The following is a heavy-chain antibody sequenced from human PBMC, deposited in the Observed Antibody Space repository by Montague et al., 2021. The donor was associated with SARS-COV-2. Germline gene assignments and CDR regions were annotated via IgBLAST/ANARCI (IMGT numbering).Heavy chain of an antibody. CDR2: IYWDDDR. D-gene: IGHD3-22*01. J-gene: IGHJ4*02. V-gene: IGHV2-5*02. CDR3: ARIGATIDYYDYKGKKPLDH. CDR1: GFSLKTSGVG. Sequence: PALVKPTQTLTLTCTFSGFSLKTSGVGVGWIRQPPGEALEWLALIYWDDDRRYSPSLKSRLSITKDTSRNQVALTMTKMDPMDTATYYCARIGATIDYYDYKGKKPLDHWGQGTLVTVSS.